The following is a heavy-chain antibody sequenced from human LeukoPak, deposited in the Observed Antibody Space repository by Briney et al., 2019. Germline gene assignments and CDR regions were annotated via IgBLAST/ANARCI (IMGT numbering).Heavy chain of an antibody. J-gene: IGHJ4*02. CDR2: IYYSGST. Sequence: SETLSLTCTVSGGSISSGDYYWSWIRQPPGKGLEWIGYIYYSGSTNYNPSLKSRVTISVDTSKNQFSLKLSSVTAADTAVYYCARDARGVTVFDYWGQGTLVTVSS. CDR3: ARDARGVTVFDY. V-gene: IGHV4-61*08. CDR1: GGSISSGDYY. D-gene: IGHD3-3*01.